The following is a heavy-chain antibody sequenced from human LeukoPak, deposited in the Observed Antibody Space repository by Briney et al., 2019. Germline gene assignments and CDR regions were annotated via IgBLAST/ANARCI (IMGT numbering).Heavy chain of an antibody. CDR1: DGSISSSSYY. J-gene: IGHJ2*01. CDR2: FCYSGST. CDR3: ARRDWLIPPGENWYFDL. V-gene: IGHV4-39*01. Sequence: SETLSLTCTISDGSISSSSYYWGWIRQPKGKVLEWIGNFCYSGSTHYNPSRRGRFTIAGDAPKNPFSLKSSSVTAADTAVYYCARRDWLIPPGENWYFDLWGRGTLVTVSS. D-gene: IGHD3-10*01.